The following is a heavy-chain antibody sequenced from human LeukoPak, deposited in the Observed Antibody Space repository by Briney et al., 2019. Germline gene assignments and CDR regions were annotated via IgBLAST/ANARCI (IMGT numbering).Heavy chain of an antibody. Sequence: SETLSLTCTVSGGSISSYYWSWIRQPPGKGLEWIGYIYYSGSTNYNPSLKSRVTISVDTSKSQFSLKLSSVTAADTAVYYCAREVEYCSSTSCYRNFDYWGQGTLVTVSS. CDR2: IYYSGST. D-gene: IGHD2-2*01. CDR3: AREVEYCSSTSCYRNFDY. V-gene: IGHV4-59*01. J-gene: IGHJ4*02. CDR1: GGSISSYY.